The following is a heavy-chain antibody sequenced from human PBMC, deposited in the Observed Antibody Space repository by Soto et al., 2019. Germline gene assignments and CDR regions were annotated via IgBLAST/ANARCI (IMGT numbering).Heavy chain of an antibody. CDR3: ARADGSGSYYAYYYYYMDV. V-gene: IGHV4-34*01. CDR1: GGSFSGYY. D-gene: IGHD3-10*01. Sequence: PSETLSLTCAVYGGSFSGYYWSWIRQPPGKGLEWIGEINHSGSTNYNPSLKSRVTISVDTSKNQFSLKLSSVTAADTAVYYCARADGSGSYYAYYYYYMDVWGKGTTVTVS. CDR2: INHSGST. J-gene: IGHJ6*03.